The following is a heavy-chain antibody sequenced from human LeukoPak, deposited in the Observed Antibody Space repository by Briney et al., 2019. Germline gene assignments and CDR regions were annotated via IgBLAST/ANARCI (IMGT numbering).Heavy chain of an antibody. CDR1: GFTFSGYS. Sequence: GGSLRLSCATSGFTFSGYSMNWVRQAPGKGPEWISYISSSSINIHYGDSVKGRFTISRDNAENSLYLQMNSLRAEDTAVYYCARDSIQLWPNAIDFWGQGTLVTVSS. CDR2: ISSSSINI. J-gene: IGHJ4*02. V-gene: IGHV3-48*01. CDR3: ARDSIQLWPNAIDF. D-gene: IGHD1-1*01.